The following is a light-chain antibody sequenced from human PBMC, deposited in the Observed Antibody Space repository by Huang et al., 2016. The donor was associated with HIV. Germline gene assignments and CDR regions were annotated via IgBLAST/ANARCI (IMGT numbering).Light chain of an antibody. Sequence: EIVMTQSPVTLYVSPGQRATLSCRASQSVGTNLAWYQQKSGQAPRLLIYDAYTSATGISARFSGSGFETEFTLTISSLQSEDVAVYYCQQYNSWHTFGQGTKLEIK. V-gene: IGKV3-15*01. CDR2: DAY. CDR1: QSVGTN. CDR3: QQYNSWHT. J-gene: IGKJ2*01.